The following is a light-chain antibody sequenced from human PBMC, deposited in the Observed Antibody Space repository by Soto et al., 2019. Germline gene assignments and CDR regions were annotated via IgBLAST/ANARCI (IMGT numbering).Light chain of an antibody. CDR1: QTVSIW. J-gene: IGKJ1*01. V-gene: IGKV1-5*01. CDR2: DAS. Sequence: DIQISQSPATVSASVGDRVTITCRASQTVSIWLAWYQQKPGKARRLLIYDASSLESGVPSRFSGSGSGTAFTLTISSLQPDDFATYYCDQYNSYWTFGQGTKVDIK. CDR3: DQYNSYWT.